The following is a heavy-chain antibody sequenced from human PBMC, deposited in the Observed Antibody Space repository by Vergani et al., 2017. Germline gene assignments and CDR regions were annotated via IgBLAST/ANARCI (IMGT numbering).Heavy chain of an antibody. CDR1: GFTFKNNT. CDR3: ASHISVNGGLDT. V-gene: IGHV3-21*02. J-gene: IGHJ5*02. CDR2: ISSSSAYL. Sequence: VQLVESGGGLVKPGGSLRLSCEGSGFTFKNNTMTWVRQAPGKGLEWVSSISSSSAYLHYADSVKGRFTISRDNAKKSLFLQMNNLRADDTAVYYCASHISVNGGLDTWVQGTLVTVSS. D-gene: IGHD2-15*01.